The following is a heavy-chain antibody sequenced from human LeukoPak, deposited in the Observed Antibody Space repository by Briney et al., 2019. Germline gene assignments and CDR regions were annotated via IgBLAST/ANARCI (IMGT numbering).Heavy chain of an antibody. V-gene: IGHV4-31*03. J-gene: IGHJ5*02. CDR1: GGSISSGGYY. CDR2: IYYSGST. Sequence: SETLSLTCTVSGGSISSGGYYWSWIRQHPGKGLEWIGYIYYSGSTYYNPSLKSRVTISVDTSKNQFSLKLSSVTAADTAVYYCARDLVDFWSGYPYNWFDPWGQGTLVTVSS. D-gene: IGHD3-3*01. CDR3: ARDLVDFWSGYPYNWFDP.